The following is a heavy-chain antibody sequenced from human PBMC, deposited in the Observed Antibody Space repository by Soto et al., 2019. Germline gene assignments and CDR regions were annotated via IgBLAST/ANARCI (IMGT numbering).Heavy chain of an antibody. V-gene: IGHV4-34*01. D-gene: IGHD2-2*01. J-gene: IGHJ6*03. Sequence: KASETLSLTCAVYGGSFSGYYWSWIRQPPGKGLEWIGSIYHSGATFYNPSLRSRVTLSVDTTNNQFSLRLSSVTAADTAVYFCARQQYCGSSTCYDSLYYQYMDVWGKGTMVTVSS. CDR1: GGSFSGYY. CDR2: IYHSGAT. CDR3: ARQQYCGSSTCYDSLYYQYMDV.